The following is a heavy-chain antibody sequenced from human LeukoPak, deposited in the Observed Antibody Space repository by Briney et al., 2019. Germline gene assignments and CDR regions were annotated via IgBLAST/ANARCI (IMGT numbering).Heavy chain of an antibody. CDR3: AKNPSLGTYFRFDS. J-gene: IGHJ5*01. CDR1: GFTFINYA. Sequence: GGSLRLSCTASGFTFINYAVSWVRQAPGKGLEWVSAISGSGGTTYYADSVKGRFTISRDNSKNTLYLQMNSLRAEDTAIYYCAKNPSLGTYFRFDSWGQGTLVTVSS. CDR2: ISGSGGTT. D-gene: IGHD2/OR15-2a*01. V-gene: IGHV3-23*01.